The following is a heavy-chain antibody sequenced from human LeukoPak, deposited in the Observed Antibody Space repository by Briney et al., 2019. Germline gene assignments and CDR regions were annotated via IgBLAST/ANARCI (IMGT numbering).Heavy chain of an antibody. Sequence: GGSLRLSCAASGFTFSSYAMSWVRQAPGKGLEWVSAISGSGGSTYYADSVKGRFTISRDNSKNTLYLQMNRLRAEDTAVYYCAKSSGKEAVAALDYWGQGTLVTVSS. J-gene: IGHJ4*02. CDR1: GFTFSSYA. CDR2: ISGSGGST. D-gene: IGHD6-19*01. CDR3: AKSSGKEAVAALDY. V-gene: IGHV3-23*01.